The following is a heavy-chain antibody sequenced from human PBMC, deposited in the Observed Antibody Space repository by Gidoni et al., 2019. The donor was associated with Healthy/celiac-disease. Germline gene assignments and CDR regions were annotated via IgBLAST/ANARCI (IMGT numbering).Heavy chain of an antibody. CDR1: GFTVSSNY. J-gene: IGHJ4*02. Sequence: EVQLVESGGGLIQPGGSLRLSCAASGFTVSSNYMSWVRQAPGKGLEWVSVIYSGSSTYYADSVKGRFTISRDNSKNTLYLQMNSLRAEDTAVYYCARDQSSSSFDYWGQGTLVTVSS. CDR3: ARDQSSSSFDY. D-gene: IGHD6-6*01. V-gene: IGHV3-53*01. CDR2: IYSGSST.